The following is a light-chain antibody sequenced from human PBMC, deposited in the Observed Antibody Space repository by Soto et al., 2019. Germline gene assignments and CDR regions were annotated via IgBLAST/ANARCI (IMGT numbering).Light chain of an antibody. Sequence: QSVLTQPPSASGTPGQRVTISCSGSSSNIGSNTVHWYQQLPGTAPKLLMYSDNQRPSGVPDRFSGSKSGTSASLAISGLQSEDEADYYCAAWDDSLNGYYVFGTGTKVT. CDR1: SSNIGSNT. J-gene: IGLJ1*01. CDR2: SDN. CDR3: AAWDDSLNGYYV. V-gene: IGLV1-44*01.